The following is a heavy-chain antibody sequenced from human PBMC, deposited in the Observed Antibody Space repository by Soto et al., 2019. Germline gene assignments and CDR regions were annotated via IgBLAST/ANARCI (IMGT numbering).Heavy chain of an antibody. CDR3: ARRVLGGGRGAFDI. CDR1: GCSISSGGYY. Sequence: SETLSLTCAFSGCSISSGGYYWSWIWQPPGKGLEWIGDIYYNGNTNYKPSLKSRVTISVDTSKSHFSLKLSSVTAAATAVYYCARRVLGGGRGAFDIWGQWTMVTVSS. V-gene: IGHV4-61*03. D-gene: IGHD1-26*01. CDR2: IYYNGNT. J-gene: IGHJ3*02.